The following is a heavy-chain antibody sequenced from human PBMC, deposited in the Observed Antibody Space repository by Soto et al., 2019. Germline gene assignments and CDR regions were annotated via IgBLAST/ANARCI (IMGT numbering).Heavy chain of an antibody. CDR1: GFTFSSYS. CDR2: ISSSSSTI. V-gene: IGHV3-48*02. D-gene: IGHD2-2*01. CDR3: ASWVCSTSCYVGY. J-gene: IGHJ4*02. Sequence: EVQLVESGGGLVQPGGSLRLSCAASGFTFSSYSMNWVRQAPGKGLEWVSYISSSSSTIYYADSVKGRFTISRDNAKNSLYLKVNSLRDEDTAVYYCASWVCSTSCYVGYWGQGTLVTVTS.